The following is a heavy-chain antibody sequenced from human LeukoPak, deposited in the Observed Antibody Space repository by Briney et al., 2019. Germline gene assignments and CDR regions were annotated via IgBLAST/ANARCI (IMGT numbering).Heavy chain of an antibody. D-gene: IGHD5-18*01. CDR2: INYGGST. V-gene: IGHV4-39*01. CDR1: GGSISSSSYY. J-gene: IGHJ4*02. CDR3: TRHVHNYGIAY. Sequence: SETLSLTCTASGGSISSSSYYWGWFRQPPGKGLEWIANINYGGSTYYNPSLKSRVTISADTSKSQFSLKLSSVTAADTAVYYCTRHVHNYGIAYWGQGTLVTVSS.